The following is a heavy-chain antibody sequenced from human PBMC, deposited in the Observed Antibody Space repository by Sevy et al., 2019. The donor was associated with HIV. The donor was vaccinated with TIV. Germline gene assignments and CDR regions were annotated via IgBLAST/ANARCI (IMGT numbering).Heavy chain of an antibody. J-gene: IGHJ5*02. CDR3: AVITIFGVVTDNWFDP. V-gene: IGHV4-39*01. CDR2: IYYSGST. D-gene: IGHD3-3*01. Sequence: SETLSLTCTVSGGSISSSSYYWGRIRQPPGKGREWIGSIYYSGSTYYNPSLKSRVTISVDTSKNQVSLKLSSVTAADTAVYYCAVITIFGVVTDNWFDPWGQGTRVTVSS. CDR1: GGSISSSSYY.